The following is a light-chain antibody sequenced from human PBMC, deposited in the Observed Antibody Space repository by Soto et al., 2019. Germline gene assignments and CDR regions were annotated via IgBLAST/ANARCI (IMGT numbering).Light chain of an antibody. J-gene: IGKJ2*01. Sequence: EIVLTQSPGTLSLSPGERGTLSCRASQSVSSSYLAWYQQKPGQAPRLLIYAASSRATGIPDRFSGSGSGTDFTLTISRLEPVDFAVYYCQQYGTSPPHTFGQGTKLEIK. CDR1: QSVSSSY. V-gene: IGKV3-20*01. CDR2: AAS. CDR3: QQYGTSPPHT.